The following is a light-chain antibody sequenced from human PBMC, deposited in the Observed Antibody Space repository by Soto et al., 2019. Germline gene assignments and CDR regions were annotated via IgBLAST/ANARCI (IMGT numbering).Light chain of an antibody. J-gene: IGLJ3*02. CDR3: SAYTARSALV. V-gene: IGLV2-14*03. CDR2: DLR. CDR1: IRDVGAYNL. Sequence: QSVLTQPASVSGSAGQTITISCSGTIRDVGAYNLVSWYQQHPGTAPKLIIYDLRNRPSGISSWFSGSRSGNTASLTISGLDHDDEGDYYRSAYTARSALVFGGGTKVTVL.